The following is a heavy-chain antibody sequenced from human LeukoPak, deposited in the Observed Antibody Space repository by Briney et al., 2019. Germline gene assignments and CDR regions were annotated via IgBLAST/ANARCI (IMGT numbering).Heavy chain of an antibody. V-gene: IGHV3-53*05. Sequence: GGSLRLSCAASGFTVSSNYMSWVRQAPGKGLEWVSVIYSGGSTYYADSVKGRFTISRDNSKNTVYLQMNGLKAEDTAVYYCAKDGDDCIEHWGQGTLVSVSS. J-gene: IGHJ4*02. CDR2: IYSGGST. CDR3: AKDGDDCIEH. CDR1: GFTVSSNY. D-gene: IGHD3-22*01.